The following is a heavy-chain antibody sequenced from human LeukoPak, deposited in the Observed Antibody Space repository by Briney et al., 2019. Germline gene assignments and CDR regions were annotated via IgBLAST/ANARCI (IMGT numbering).Heavy chain of an antibody. CDR1: GCTFTSFD. J-gene: IGHJ4*02. CDR3: ARGPPNWGMVGY. Sequence: ASVKVSCKASGCTFTSFDFNWVRQATGQGLEWMGWMKSNNGHTGYAQKFQGRVTMTRDASISTAYMELSSLTFEDTAVYYCARGPPNWGMVGYWGQGTLVTVSS. V-gene: IGHV1-8*01. CDR2: MKSNNGHT. D-gene: IGHD7-27*01.